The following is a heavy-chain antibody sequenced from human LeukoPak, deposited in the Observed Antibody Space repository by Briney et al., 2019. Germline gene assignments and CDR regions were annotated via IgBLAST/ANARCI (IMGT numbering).Heavy chain of an antibody. D-gene: IGHD3-22*01. CDR3: ARGVSESTYYYDSSGYCIDY. CDR2: IYYSGST. Sequence: SETLSLTCTVSGGSISSYYWSWIRQPPGKGLEWIGYIYYSGSTNYNPSLKSRVTISVDTSKNQFSLKLSSVTAADTAVYYCARGVSESTYYYDSSGYCIDYWGQGTLVTVSS. J-gene: IGHJ4*02. CDR1: GGSISSYY. V-gene: IGHV4-59*01.